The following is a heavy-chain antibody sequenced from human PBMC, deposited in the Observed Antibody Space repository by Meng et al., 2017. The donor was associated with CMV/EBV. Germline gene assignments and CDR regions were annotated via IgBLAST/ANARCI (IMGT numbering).Heavy chain of an antibody. V-gene: IGHV3-23*01. CDR3: LPRPAANAEYFQH. J-gene: IGHJ1*01. D-gene: IGHD2-2*01. Sequence: GESLKISCAASGFTFSSYAMHWVRQAPGKGLEWVSAISGSGGSTYYADSVKGRFTISRDNSKNTLYLQMNSLRAEDTAVYYCLPRPAANAEYFQHWGQGTLVTVSS. CDR2: ISGSGGST. CDR1: GFTFSSYA.